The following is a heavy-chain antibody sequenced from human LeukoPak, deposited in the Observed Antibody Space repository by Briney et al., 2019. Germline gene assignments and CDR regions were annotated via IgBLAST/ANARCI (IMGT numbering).Heavy chain of an antibody. CDR2: ISESGDDT. CDR3: AKETTSRSFVTVDY. Sequence: GGSLRLSCAASGFTFTNLAMNWVRQAPGKGLEWVSSISESGDDTAYADSVKGRFTISRDNSRNTLYLQMISLRAEDTAVYYCAKETTSRSFVTVDYWGQGTLVTVSS. CDR1: GFTFTNLA. J-gene: IGHJ4*02. V-gene: IGHV3-23*01. D-gene: IGHD1-26*01.